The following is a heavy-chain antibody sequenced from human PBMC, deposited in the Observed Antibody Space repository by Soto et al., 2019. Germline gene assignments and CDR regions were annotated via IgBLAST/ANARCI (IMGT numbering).Heavy chain of an antibody. V-gene: IGHV5-51*01. CDR1: GCSFTSYW. J-gene: IGHJ3*02. CDR3: ARRTVRYITGTTFSRDDAFDI. Sequence: PGESLKISCKGSGCSFTSYWIGWVRQMPGKGLEWMGIIYPGDSDTRYSPSFQGQVTISADKSISTAYLQWSSLKASDTAMYYCARRTVRYITGTTFSRDDAFDIWGQGTMVTVSS. CDR2: IYPGDSDT. D-gene: IGHD1-7*01.